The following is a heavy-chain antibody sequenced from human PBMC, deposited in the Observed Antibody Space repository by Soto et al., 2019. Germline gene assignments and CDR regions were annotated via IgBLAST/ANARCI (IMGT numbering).Heavy chain of an antibody. CDR1: GFSPSSSGVG. Sequence: QITLKESGPTLVKHTQTLTLTCTISGFSPSSSGVGVGWIRQPPGKSLEWLALIYWDDVQRYSPSLETRLTITKDNFRSQVVLTMTNMDPVDTATYYCAHSPCSGGTCYLFDYWGQGTLVTVSS. CDR3: AHSPCSGGTCYLFDY. D-gene: IGHD2-15*01. J-gene: IGHJ4*02. CDR2: IYWDDVQ. V-gene: IGHV2-5*02.